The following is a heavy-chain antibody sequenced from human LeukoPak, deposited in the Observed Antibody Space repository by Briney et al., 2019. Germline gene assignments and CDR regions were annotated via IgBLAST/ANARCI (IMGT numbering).Heavy chain of an antibody. CDR2: INHSGST. CDR3: ARSLRGQRSRPNWFDP. V-gene: IGHV4-34*01. D-gene: IGHD1-1*01. J-gene: IGHJ5*02. CDR1: GGSFSGYY. Sequence: SETLSLTCAAYGGSFSGYYWSWIRQPPGKGLEWIGEINHSGSTNYNPSLKRRVTISVDTSKNQFSLKRSPVTAADTGVYFFARSLRGQRSRPNWFDPWGQGTLVTVSS.